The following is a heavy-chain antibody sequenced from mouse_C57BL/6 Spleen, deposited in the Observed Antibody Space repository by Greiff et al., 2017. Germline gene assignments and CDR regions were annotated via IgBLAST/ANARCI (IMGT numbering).Heavy chain of an antibody. CDR3: ARSPPGSSDPFYYFDY. J-gene: IGHJ2*01. Sequence: QVQLQQPGAELVKPGASVKMSCKASGYTFTSYWITWVKQRPGQGLEWIGDIYPGSGSTNYNEKFKSKATLTVDTSSSTAYMQLSSLTSEDSAVYYCARSPPGSSDPFYYFDYWGQGTTLTVSS. D-gene: IGHD1-1*01. V-gene: IGHV1-55*01. CDR1: GYTFTSYW. CDR2: IYPGSGST.